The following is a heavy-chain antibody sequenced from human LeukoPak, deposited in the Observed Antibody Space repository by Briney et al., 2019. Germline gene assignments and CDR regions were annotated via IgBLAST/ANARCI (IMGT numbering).Heavy chain of an antibody. V-gene: IGHV3-53*05. CDR2: IYSGGDT. J-gene: IGHJ4*02. D-gene: IGHD4-23*01. CDR3: TDAVAG. Sequence: GGSLRLSCAASGFSVGDNYVTWVRQPPGKGLEWVSVIYSGGDTYYADSVKGRFTISRDNSKNMLYLQMNSLRVEDTAVYYCTDAVAGWGQGTLVTVS. CDR1: GFSVGDNY.